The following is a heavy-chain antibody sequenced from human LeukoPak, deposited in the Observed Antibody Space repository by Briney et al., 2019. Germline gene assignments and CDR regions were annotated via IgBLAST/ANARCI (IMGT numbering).Heavy chain of an antibody. D-gene: IGHD1-14*01. CDR1: GFTFSSYA. CDR3: ARGEGRPGYFDY. CDR2: ISYDGSNK. Sequence: GGSLRLSCAASGFTFSSYAMHWVRQAPGKGLEWVAVISYDGSNKYYADSVKGRFTISRDNAKNSLYLQMNSLRDEDTAVYYCARGEGRPGYFDYWGQGTLVTVSS. V-gene: IGHV3-30*04. J-gene: IGHJ4*02.